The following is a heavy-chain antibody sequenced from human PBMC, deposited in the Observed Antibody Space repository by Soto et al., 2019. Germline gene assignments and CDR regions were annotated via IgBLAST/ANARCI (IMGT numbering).Heavy chain of an antibody. D-gene: IGHD3-22*01. J-gene: IGHJ4*02. V-gene: IGHV3-7*01. CDR1: GITFSSYW. CDR3: ARDPFGSGDLAHGDY. Sequence: EVQLVESGGGLVQPGGSLRLSCAASGITFSSYWMSWVRQAPGKGLEWVANIKQDGSEKYYVDSVKGRFTISRDNAKNSLYLQMNSLRAEDTAVYYCARDPFGSGDLAHGDYWGQGTLVSVSS. CDR2: IKQDGSEK.